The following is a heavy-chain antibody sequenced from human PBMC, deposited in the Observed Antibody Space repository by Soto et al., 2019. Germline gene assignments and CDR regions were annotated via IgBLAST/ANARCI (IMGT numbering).Heavy chain of an antibody. CDR3: ARDFVVGGPTINYYYGMDV. J-gene: IGHJ6*02. Sequence: GGSLRLSCAAPGFPVRSNYMSWVRRAPGKGLEWISIIYSAGNTYYADSVKGRFTISRDNSKNTLYLQMNSLGAEDTAVYYCARDFVVGGPTINYYYGMDVWGQGT. D-gene: IGHD1-26*01. V-gene: IGHV3-66*01. CDR2: IYSAGNT. CDR1: GFPVRSNY.